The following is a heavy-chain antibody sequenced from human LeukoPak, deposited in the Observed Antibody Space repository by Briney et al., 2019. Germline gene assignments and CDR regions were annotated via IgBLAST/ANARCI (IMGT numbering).Heavy chain of an antibody. V-gene: IGHV3-48*01. CDR2: IHSTSSPI. CDR1: GGSFSGYY. D-gene: IGHD6-13*01. CDR3: GRGGSTGSWFNY. Sequence: ETLSLTCAVYGGSFSGYYWSWVRQAPGKGLEWISYIHSTSSPIYYADSVKGRFTVSRDNAKNSLYLQMNSLRAEDTAVYYCGRGGSTGSWFNYWGQGTLVTVSS. J-gene: IGHJ4*02.